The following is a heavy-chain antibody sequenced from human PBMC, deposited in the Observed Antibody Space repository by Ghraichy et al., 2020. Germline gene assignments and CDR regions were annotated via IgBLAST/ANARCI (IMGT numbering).Heavy chain of an antibody. CDR2: IIPIFGTA. CDR1: GGTFSSYA. Sequence: SVKVSCKASGGTFSSYAISWVRQAPGQGLEWMGGIIPIFGTANYAQKFQGRVTITTDESTSTAYMELSSLRSEDTAVYYCARKVSGTIWFDPWGQGTLVTVSS. CDR3: ARKVSGTIWFDP. D-gene: IGHD1-1*01. J-gene: IGHJ5*02. V-gene: IGHV1-69*05.